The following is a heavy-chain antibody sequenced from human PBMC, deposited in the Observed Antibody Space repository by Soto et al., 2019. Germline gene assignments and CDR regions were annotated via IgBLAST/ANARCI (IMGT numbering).Heavy chain of an antibody. CDR1: GFTFSRVS. CDR3: ARVAY. Sequence: GGPLRPSCEASGFTFSRVSMNWVRQVPGKGLEWVASISSASSETWYADSVKGRFSISRDSAQNSRFLQLNTLRPEDSAIYYCARVAYWGPGTQVTVSS. V-gene: IGHV3-21*01. J-gene: IGHJ4*02. CDR2: ISSASSET.